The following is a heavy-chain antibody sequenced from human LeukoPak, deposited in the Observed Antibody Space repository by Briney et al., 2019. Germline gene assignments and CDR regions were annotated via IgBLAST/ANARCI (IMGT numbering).Heavy chain of an antibody. Sequence: PSETLSLTCAVSGGSISSGGYYWSWIRQPPGKGLEWIGEINHSGSTNYNPSLKSRVTISVDTSKNQFSLKLSSVTAADTAVYYCARGHGQNYDYVWGSYRYYYFDYWGQGTLVTVSS. CDR1: GGSISSGGYY. CDR2: INHSGST. V-gene: IGHV4-34*01. D-gene: IGHD3-16*02. CDR3: ARGHGQNYDYVWGSYRYYYFDY. J-gene: IGHJ4*02.